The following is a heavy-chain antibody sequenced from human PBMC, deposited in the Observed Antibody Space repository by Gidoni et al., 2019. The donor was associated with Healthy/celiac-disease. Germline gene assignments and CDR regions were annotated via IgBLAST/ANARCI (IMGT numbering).Heavy chain of an antibody. V-gene: IGHV3-23*01. D-gene: IGHD6-13*01. CDR3: AKGSFPSSNWVPFGY. J-gene: IGHJ4*02. CDR1: GFTFSRYA. Sequence: VQLLESGGGLVQTGGSLRLSCAAYGFTFSRYAMSWVRQAPGKRLEWVSAISCSGGSTYYADSVKGRFTISRDNSKNTLYLQMNSLRAEDTAVYYCAKGSFPSSNWVPFGYWGQGTLVTVSS. CDR2: ISCSGGST.